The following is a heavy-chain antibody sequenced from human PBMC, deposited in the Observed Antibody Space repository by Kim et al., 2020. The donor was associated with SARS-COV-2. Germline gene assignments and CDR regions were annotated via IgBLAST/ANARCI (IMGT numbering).Heavy chain of an antibody. CDR3: ARAYCGGDCYSRGFFLDNYYFDY. D-gene: IGHD2-21*02. CDR1: GYSISSGYY. J-gene: IGHJ4*02. CDR2: IYHSGST. V-gene: IGHV4-38-2*02. Sequence: SETLSLTCTVSGYSISSGYYWGWIRQPPGKGLEWIGSIYHSGSTYYNPSLKSRVTISVDTSKNQFSLKLSSVTAADTAVYYCARAYCGGDCYSRGFFLDNYYFDYWGQGTLVTVSS.